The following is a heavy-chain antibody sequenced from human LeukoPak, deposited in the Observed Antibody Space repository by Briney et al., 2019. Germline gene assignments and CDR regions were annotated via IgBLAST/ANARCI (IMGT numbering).Heavy chain of an antibody. CDR2: IYYSGST. Sequence: SETLSLTCTVSGGSISSYYWSWIRQPPGKGLECIGYIYYSGSTNYNPSLKSRVTMSVDTSKNQFSLKLSSVTAADTAVYYCARTTGTTSYYYYYMDVWGKGTTVTVSS. D-gene: IGHD1-1*01. CDR3: ARTTGTTSYYYYYMDV. V-gene: IGHV4-59*12. CDR1: GGSISSYY. J-gene: IGHJ6*03.